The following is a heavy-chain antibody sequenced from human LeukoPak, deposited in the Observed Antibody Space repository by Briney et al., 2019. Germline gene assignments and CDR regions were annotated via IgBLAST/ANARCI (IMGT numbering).Heavy chain of an antibody. CDR2: IRSGCGTS. V-gene: IGHV3-23*01. D-gene: IGHD6-13*01. J-gene: IGHJ4*02. Sequence: GGSLVLSCAASGFTFSSHDMSWVRRAPGKGLEGGSAIRSGCGTSFYPFSVKRRFTISRDNPKNTLYLQMNSLRAEDTAVYYCAKGPPFSSSWYFDYWAQGTLVTVSS. CDR1: GFTFSSHD. CDR3: AKGPPFSSSWYFDY.